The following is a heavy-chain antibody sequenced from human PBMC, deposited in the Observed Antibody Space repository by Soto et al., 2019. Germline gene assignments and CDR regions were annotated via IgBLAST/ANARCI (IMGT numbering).Heavy chain of an antibody. CDR3: AREVPTPYYFDY. CDR2: IYYRGST. CDR1: GGSISSGGYY. Sequence: QVQLQESGPGLVKPSQTLSLTCPVSGGSISSGGYYWSWIRQHPGKGLEWIGYIYYRGSTYYNPSLKSRLTMSIDTSKNQFSLKLSSVTAADTAVYYCAREVPTPYYFDYWGQGTLVTVSS. J-gene: IGHJ4*02. V-gene: IGHV4-31*03.